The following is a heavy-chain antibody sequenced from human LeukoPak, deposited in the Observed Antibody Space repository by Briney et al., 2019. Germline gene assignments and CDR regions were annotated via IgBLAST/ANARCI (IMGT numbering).Heavy chain of an antibody. CDR1: GATFSDYA. CDR3: AAIPVFAVVLHQEPV. Sequence: ASVKVSCKASGATFSDYALNWVRQAPGQGLEWMGAFIPILGTANSTQKFHDRLTITADISTNTAYMELSSLRSEDTAVYFCAAIPVFAVVLHQEPVWGKGTTVTVSS. J-gene: IGHJ6*04. V-gene: IGHV1-69*10. CDR2: FIPILGTA. D-gene: IGHD3-3*01.